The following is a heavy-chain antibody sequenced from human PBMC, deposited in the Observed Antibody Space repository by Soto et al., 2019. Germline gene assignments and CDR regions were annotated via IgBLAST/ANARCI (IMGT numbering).Heavy chain of an antibody. D-gene: IGHD2-21*01. CDR2: TIPIIGAP. CDR1: GGSFSSYT. CDR3: AGDLGGPLVASRGPGVY. V-gene: IGHV1-69*08. J-gene: IGHJ4*02. Sequence: QVQLVQSGAEVKKPGSSVKVSCKTSGGSFSSYTINWVRQAPGQGLEWMGRTIPIIGAPNYAQKFQGRVTITADTSTRKAYMELSSPTTEVTAVYYGAGDLGGPLVASRGPGVYWGQGTVVTVSS.